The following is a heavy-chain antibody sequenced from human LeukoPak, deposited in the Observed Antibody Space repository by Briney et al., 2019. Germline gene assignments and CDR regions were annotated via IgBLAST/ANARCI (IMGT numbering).Heavy chain of an antibody. CDR2: IKSKTDGGTT. Sequence: GGSLRLSCAASGFTFSNAWMSWVRQAPGKGLEWVGRIKSKTDGGTTDYAAPAKGRFTISRDDSKNTLYLQMNSLKTEDTAVYYCTTYGSGSYYNSYYFDYWGQGTLVTVSS. J-gene: IGHJ4*02. V-gene: IGHV3-15*01. D-gene: IGHD3-10*01. CDR1: GFTFSNAW. CDR3: TTYGSGSYYNSYYFDY.